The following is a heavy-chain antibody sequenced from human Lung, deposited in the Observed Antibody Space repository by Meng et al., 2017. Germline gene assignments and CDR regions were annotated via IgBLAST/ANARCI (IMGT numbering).Heavy chain of an antibody. D-gene: IGHD3-10*01. J-gene: IGHJ6*01. Sequence: GESLKISCAASGFTFSSYAMSWVRQAPGKGLEWVSAISGSGGSTYYADSVKGRFTISRDNSKNTLYLQMNSLRAEDTAVYYCAKGLYGSGSYYNFDYYYYYGMDVWGQGNTV. CDR2: ISGSGGST. V-gene: IGHV3-23*01. CDR3: AKGLYGSGSYYNFDYYYYYGMDV. CDR1: GFTFSSYA.